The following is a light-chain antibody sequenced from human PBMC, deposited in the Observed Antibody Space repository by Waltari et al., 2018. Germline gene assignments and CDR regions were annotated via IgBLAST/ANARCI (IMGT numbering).Light chain of an antibody. CDR1: QAISGY. CDR3: QQSSSSPHT. Sequence: DIEMTQSPSSLSASVGDRVTITCRASQAISGYLNWYQQKPGRAPKLLIYAASSLQSGVPSRFSGSGYGTDFTLTISSLQPEDLAIYSCQQSSSSPHTFGGGTKVEMK. CDR2: AAS. J-gene: IGKJ4*01. V-gene: IGKV1-39*01.